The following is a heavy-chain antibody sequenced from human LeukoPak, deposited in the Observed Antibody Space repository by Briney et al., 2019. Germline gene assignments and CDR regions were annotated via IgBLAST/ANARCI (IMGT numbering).Heavy chain of an antibody. Sequence: GGSLRLSCAASGFTFHDYYMSWIRQAPGTGLEWISYISSTVGTTYYADSVKGRFTISRDNAKKLLYPQMSSLRADDTAVYYCARGLVTPEASTRFDYWGQGTLVTVSS. V-gene: IGHV3-11*01. D-gene: IGHD2-2*01. CDR1: GFTFHDYY. CDR2: ISSTVGTT. J-gene: IGHJ4*02. CDR3: ARGLVTPEASTRFDY.